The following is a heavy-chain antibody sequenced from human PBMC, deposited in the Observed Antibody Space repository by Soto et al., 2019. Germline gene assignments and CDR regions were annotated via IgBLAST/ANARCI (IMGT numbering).Heavy chain of an antibody. Sequence: SETLSLTCTVSGGSVSSGSYYWSWIRQPPGKGLEWIGYIYYSGSTNYNPSLKSRVTISVDTSKNQFSLKLSSVTAADTAVYYCARDKTPRLWGQGTLVTVSS. CDR1: GGSVSSGSYY. CDR2: IYYSGST. V-gene: IGHV4-61*01. CDR3: ARDKTPRL. J-gene: IGHJ4*02. D-gene: IGHD6-25*01.